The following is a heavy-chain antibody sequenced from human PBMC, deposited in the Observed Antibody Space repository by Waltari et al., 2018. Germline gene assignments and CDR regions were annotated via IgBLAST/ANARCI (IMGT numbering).Heavy chain of an antibody. V-gene: IGHV1-69*14. CDR2: IIPIFGTA. CDR1: GGTFSSYA. CDR3: ASLAQDYYDSSGYPTYFQH. Sequence: QVQLVQSGAEVKKPGSSVKVSCKASGGTFSSYAISWVRQAPGPGLEWMGGIIPIFGTANYAQKFQGRVTITADKSTSTAYMELSSLRSEDTAVYYCASLAQDYYDSSGYPTYFQHWGQGTLVTVSS. J-gene: IGHJ1*01. D-gene: IGHD3-22*01.